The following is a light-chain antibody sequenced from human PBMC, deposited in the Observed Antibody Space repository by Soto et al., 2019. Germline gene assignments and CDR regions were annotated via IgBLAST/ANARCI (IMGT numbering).Light chain of an antibody. CDR2: DAS. V-gene: IGKV3-11*01. CDR1: QSVSSY. J-gene: IGKJ5*01. Sequence: EIVLTQSPATLSLSPGERATLSCRASQSVSSYLAWYQQKPGQAPRLLIYDASNRATGIPARFSGSGSGTDFTVTISSREPEDFAVYYCRQRSNWPITFGHGTRLEIK. CDR3: RQRSNWPIT.